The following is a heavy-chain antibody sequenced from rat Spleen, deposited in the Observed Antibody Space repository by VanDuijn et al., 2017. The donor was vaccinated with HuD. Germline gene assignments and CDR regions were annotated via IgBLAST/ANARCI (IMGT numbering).Heavy chain of an antibody. CDR3: ATQGFITMMVLITTRVMDA. Sequence: EVQLVESGGGLVQPGRSLKLSCAASGFTFSDYNMAWVRQAPKKGLEWVATIIYDGSRTYYRDSVKGRFTISRDNAKSTLYLQMDSLRSEDTATYYCATQGFITMMVLITTRVMDAWGQGASVTVSS. J-gene: IGHJ4*01. V-gene: IGHV5S10*01. CDR1: GFTFSDYN. D-gene: IGHD1-12*02. CDR2: IIYDGSRT.